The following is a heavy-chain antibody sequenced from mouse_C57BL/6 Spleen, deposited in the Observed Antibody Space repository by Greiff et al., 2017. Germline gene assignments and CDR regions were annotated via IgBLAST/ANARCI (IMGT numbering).Heavy chain of an antibody. CDR2: IYPGDGDT. V-gene: IGHV1-80*01. D-gene: IGHD1-1*01. J-gene: IGHJ1*03. CDR1: GYAFSSYW. Sequence: VQLQQSGAELVKPGASVKISCKASGYAFSSYWMNWVKQRPGKGLEWIGQIYPGDGDTNYNGKFKGKATLTADKSSSTAYMQLSSLTSEDSAVYFCARGDDGSSYGYFDVWGTGTTVTVSS. CDR3: ARGDDGSSYGYFDV.